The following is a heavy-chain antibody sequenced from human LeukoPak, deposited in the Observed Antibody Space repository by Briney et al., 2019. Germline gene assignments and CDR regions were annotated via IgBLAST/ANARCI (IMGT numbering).Heavy chain of an antibody. V-gene: IGHV3-48*02. D-gene: IGHD7-27*01. Sequence: GGSLRLSCAASAFTFSGLSMNWVRQAPGKGLEWISHISGRSGTIQYADSAKGRFTVSRDNAKNSLYLQMNSLRDEDTAVYYCARSWGKLDLWGQGTLVTVSS. CDR2: ISGRSGTI. CDR3: ARSWGKLDL. CDR1: AFTFSGLS. J-gene: IGHJ4*02.